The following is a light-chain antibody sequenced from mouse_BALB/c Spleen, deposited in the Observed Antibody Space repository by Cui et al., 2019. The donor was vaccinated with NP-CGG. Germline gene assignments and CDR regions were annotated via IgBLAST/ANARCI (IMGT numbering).Light chain of an antibody. CDR3: ALWYYNHCV. CDR1: TRAVTTSNY. V-gene: IGLV1*01. Sequence: QAVVTQESALTTSPGETVTRTSRSITRAVTTSNYANLVQEKPDHLFLGLIGGSNNRAPGVPARFSGSLIGDKAALTITGAQTEDEAIYICALWYYNHCVFGGGTKLTVL. J-gene: IGLJ1*01. CDR2: GSN.